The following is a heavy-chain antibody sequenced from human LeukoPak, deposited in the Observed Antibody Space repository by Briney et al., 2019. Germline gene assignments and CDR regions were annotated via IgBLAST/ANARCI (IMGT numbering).Heavy chain of an antibody. D-gene: IGHD5-12*01. Sequence: PGGSLRLSCAASGFTFSSYWMQWVRQAPGKGLVWVSRIYAVGRNTNYADFVRGRYNISRHSDKNTLYLQMNSLRAEDTAVYYCARGYNGYGYYWGQGTLVTVPS. CDR1: GFTFSSYW. CDR3: ARGYNGYGYY. CDR2: IYAVGRNT. J-gene: IGHJ4*02. V-gene: IGHV3-74*01.